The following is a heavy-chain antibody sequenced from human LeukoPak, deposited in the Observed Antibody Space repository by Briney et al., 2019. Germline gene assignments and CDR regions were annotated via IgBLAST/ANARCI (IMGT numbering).Heavy chain of an antibody. V-gene: IGHV4-59*01. Sequence: PSETLSLTCTVSGGSISSYYWSWIRQPPGKGLEWIGYIYYSGSTNYNPSLKSRVTISVDTSKNQFSPKLSSVTAADTAVYYCARVGAYSSGPVDYWGQGTLVTVSS. CDR2: IYYSGST. J-gene: IGHJ4*02. D-gene: IGHD6-19*01. CDR3: ARVGAYSSGPVDY. CDR1: GGSISSYY.